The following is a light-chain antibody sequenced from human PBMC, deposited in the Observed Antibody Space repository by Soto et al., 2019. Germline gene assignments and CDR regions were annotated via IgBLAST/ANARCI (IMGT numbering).Light chain of an antibody. Sequence: QSALTQPASVSGSPGQSITISCTGTSSDVGGYNYVSWYQQHPGKAPKLMIYDVSNRPSGVSNRFPGSKSGNTASLTISGLQAEDEADYYCSSYTSGSTLVFGTGTKLTVL. J-gene: IGLJ1*01. CDR3: SSYTSGSTLV. V-gene: IGLV2-14*01. CDR2: DVS. CDR1: SSDVGGYNY.